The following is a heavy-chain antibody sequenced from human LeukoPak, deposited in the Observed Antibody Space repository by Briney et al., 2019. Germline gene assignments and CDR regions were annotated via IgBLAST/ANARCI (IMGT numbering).Heavy chain of an antibody. CDR1: GFALRSYT. J-gene: IGHJ5*01. V-gene: IGHV3-21*01. Sequence: GGSLRLSCAASGFALRSYTVTWVRQAPGKGLEWVSSISSTSAYIYYAESVKGRFSISRDNVDDVVHLQMSSLTNEDTAVYYCARVAVAGPTGWFDSWGQGTLVTVSS. CDR2: ISSTSAYI. D-gene: IGHD6-19*01. CDR3: ARVAVAGPTGWFDS.